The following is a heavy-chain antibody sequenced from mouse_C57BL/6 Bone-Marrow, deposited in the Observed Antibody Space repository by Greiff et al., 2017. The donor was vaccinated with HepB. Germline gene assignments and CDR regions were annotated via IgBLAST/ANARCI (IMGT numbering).Heavy chain of an antibody. V-gene: IGHV5-6*01. CDR1: GFTFSSYG. CDR2: ISSGGSYT. CDR3: ARGGYYPWYFDV. D-gene: IGHD2-3*01. Sequence: EVQGVESGGDLVKPGGSLKLSCAASGFTFSSYGMSWVRQTPDKRLEWVATISSGGSYTYYPDNAKNTLYLQMSSLKSEDTAMYYCARGGYYPWYFDVWGTGTTVTVSS. J-gene: IGHJ1*03.